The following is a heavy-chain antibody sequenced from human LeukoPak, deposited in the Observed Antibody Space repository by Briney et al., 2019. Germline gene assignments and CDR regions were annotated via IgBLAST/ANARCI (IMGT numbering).Heavy chain of an antibody. J-gene: IGHJ4*02. V-gene: IGHV3-7*01. CDR2: IKQDGSEK. D-gene: IGHD1-1*01. CDR3: GRVYAGHAGFFDY. Sequence: GGSLRLSCAASGFTFRSCWMSWVRQAPGKGLEWVANIKQDGSEKYYMDSVKGRFTISRDNAKNSLYLQMNSLRAEDTAVYYCGRVYAGHAGFFDYWGQGTLVTVSS. CDR1: GFTFRSCW.